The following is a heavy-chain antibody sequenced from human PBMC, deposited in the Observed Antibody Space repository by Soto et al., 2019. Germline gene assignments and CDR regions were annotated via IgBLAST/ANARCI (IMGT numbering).Heavy chain of an antibody. Sequence: EMQLVETGGGLIRPGGSLRLSCAASGIIVSRNYMSWVRQTPGKGLEWVSVIYSGGSTYYADSVEGRFTISRDISKNTVYLQMNSLRAEDTAVYYCASVDFWSGNSYYGMDVWGQGTTVTVSS. D-gene: IGHD3-3*01. CDR2: IYSGGST. CDR1: GIIVSRNY. CDR3: ASVDFWSGNSYYGMDV. J-gene: IGHJ6*02. V-gene: IGHV3-53*02.